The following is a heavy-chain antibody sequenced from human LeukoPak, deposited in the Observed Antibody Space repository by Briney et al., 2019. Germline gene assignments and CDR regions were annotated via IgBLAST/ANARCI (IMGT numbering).Heavy chain of an antibody. CDR2: ISGSGGST. CDR1: GFTFSSYA. D-gene: IGHD3-3*01. V-gene: IGHV3-23*01. CDR3: AKASYDFRSGYGLEYYYGMDV. J-gene: IGHJ6*02. Sequence: GGSLRLSCAASGFTFSSYAMSWVRQAPGKGLEWVSAISGSGGSTYYADSVKGRFTISRDNSKNSLYLQMNSLRTEDTALYYCAKASYDFRSGYGLEYYYGMDVWGQGTTVTVSS.